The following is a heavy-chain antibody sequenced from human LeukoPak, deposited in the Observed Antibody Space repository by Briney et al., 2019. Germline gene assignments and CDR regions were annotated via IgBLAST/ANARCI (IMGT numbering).Heavy chain of an antibody. J-gene: IGHJ4*02. V-gene: IGHV3-11*04. CDR2: ISSSGSTI. CDR1: GFTFSDYY. Sequence: GGSLRLSCAAPGFTFSDYYMSWIRQAPGKGLEWVSYISSSGSTIYYADSVKGRFTISRDNAKNSLYLQMNSLRAEDTAVYYCAGDLISGSGSLGYWGQGTLVTVSS. CDR3: AGDLISGSGSLGY. D-gene: IGHD3-10*01.